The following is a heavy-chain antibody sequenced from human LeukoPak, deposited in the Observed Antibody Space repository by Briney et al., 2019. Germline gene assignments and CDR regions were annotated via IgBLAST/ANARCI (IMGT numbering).Heavy chain of an antibody. CDR2: IYSGGST. D-gene: IGHD5-18*01. J-gene: IGHJ4*02. CDR3: ARAGYSNYFDY. Sequence: GGSLRLSCAASGFTVSSNYMSWVRQAPGEGLEWVSVIYSGGSTYYADSVKGRFTISRDNSKNTLYLQMNSLRAEDTAVYYCARAGYSNYFDYWGQGTLVTVSS. V-gene: IGHV3-53*01. CDR1: GFTVSSNY.